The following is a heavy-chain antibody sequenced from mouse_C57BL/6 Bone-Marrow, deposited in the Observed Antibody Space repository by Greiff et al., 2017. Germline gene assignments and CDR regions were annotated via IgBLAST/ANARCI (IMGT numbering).Heavy chain of an antibody. J-gene: IGHJ2*01. D-gene: IGHD2-4*01. CDR2: ISYDGSN. V-gene: IGHV3-6*01. Sequence: EVHLVESGPGLVKPSQSLSLTCSVTGYSITSGYYWNWIRQFPGNKLEWMGYISYDGSNNYNPSLKNRISITRDTSKNQFFLKLNSVTTEDTATYYCAREGDYDYFDYWGQGTTLTVSS. CDR3: AREGDYDYFDY. CDR1: GYSITSGYY.